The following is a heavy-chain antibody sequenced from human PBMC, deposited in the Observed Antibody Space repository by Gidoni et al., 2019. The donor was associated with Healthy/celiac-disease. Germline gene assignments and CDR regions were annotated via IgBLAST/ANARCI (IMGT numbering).Heavy chain of an antibody. Sequence: QLQLQESGPGLVKPSETLSLTCTVPGGPIRRSSYYWGWIRQPPGKGLEWIGSIYYSGSTYYNPSLKSRVTISVDTSKNQFSLKLSSVTAADTAVYYCARHSPDSSGRRLVDYWGQGTLVTVSS. V-gene: IGHV4-39*01. CDR3: ARHSPDSSGRRLVDY. J-gene: IGHJ4*02. CDR1: GGPIRRSSYY. CDR2: IYYSGST. D-gene: IGHD3-22*01.